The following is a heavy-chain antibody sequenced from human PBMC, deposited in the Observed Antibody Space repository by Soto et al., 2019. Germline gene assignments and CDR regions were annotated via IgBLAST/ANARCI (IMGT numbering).Heavy chain of an antibody. Sequence: PSETLSLTCTVSGGSISSDNYYWSWIRQHPGKGLEWIGYIYYSGYTNYSPSLRSRLTISVDTSKNQFSLKLSSVTAADTAVYYCARHRAVAGTGTRLGFDYWGQGTLVTVSS. CDR3: ARHRAVAGTGTRLGFDY. CDR1: GGSISSDNYY. J-gene: IGHJ4*02. V-gene: IGHV4-31*03. CDR2: IYYSGYT. D-gene: IGHD6-19*01.